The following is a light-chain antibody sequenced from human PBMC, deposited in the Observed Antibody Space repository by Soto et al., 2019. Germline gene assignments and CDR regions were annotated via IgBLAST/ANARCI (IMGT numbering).Light chain of an antibody. CDR1: QSLLYSSNNKNY. V-gene: IGKV4-1*01. J-gene: IGKJ4*01. Sequence: DIVMTQSPDPLAVSLGERATINCKSSQSLLYSSNNKNYLAWYQQKQGQPPKLLIYWACTRESGVPDRFSGSGSGTDFTLTSSSLQPEDVAVYYCQQYYGTPTFGGGTKVEIK. CDR3: QQYYGTPT. CDR2: WAC.